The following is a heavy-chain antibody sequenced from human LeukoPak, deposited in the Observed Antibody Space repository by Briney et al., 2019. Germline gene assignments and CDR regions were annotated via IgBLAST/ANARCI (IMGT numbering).Heavy chain of an antibody. CDR1: GFTFSSYW. V-gene: IGHV3-74*01. J-gene: IGHJ4*02. CDR3: ARDGSLPDY. Sequence: GGSLRLSCAASGFTFSSYWMHWVRQAPGKGLVWVSRINSDGTTSYSDSVKGRFTISRDNAKNTLYLQMNSLRAEDTAVYYCARDGSLPDYWGQGTLVTVSS. CDR2: INSDGTT.